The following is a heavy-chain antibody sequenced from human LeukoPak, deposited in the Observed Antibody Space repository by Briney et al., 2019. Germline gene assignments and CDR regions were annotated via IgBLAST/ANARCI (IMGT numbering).Heavy chain of an antibody. CDR3: AKDYYGSGSHFLDY. J-gene: IGHJ4*02. V-gene: IGHV3-23*01. CDR2: ISGSGGST. CDR1: GFTFSSYA. Sequence: GGSLRPSCAASGFTFSSYAMSWVRQAPGKGLEWVSGISGSGGSTYYADSVKGRFTISRDNSKNTLYLQMNSLRAEDTAVYYCAKDYYGSGSHFLDYWGQGTLVPVSS. D-gene: IGHD3-10*01.